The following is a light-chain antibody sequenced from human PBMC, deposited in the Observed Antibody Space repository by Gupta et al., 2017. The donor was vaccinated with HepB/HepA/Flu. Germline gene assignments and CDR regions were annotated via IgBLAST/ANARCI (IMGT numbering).Light chain of an antibody. J-gene: IGKJ1*01. CDR3: QQYNNWPRT. CDR1: QSVSSN. Sequence: IVMTQSPATLSVSPGERATLSCRASQSVSSNLAWYQQKPGQAPRPLIYGASNRATAIPTRFSGSGSGTEFTLTISSLQSEDFAVYYCQQYNNWPRTFGQGTKVEVK. V-gene: IGKV3-15*01. CDR2: GAS.